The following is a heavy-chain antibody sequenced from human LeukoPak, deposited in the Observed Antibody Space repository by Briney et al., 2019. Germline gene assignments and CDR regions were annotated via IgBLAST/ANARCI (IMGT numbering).Heavy chain of an antibody. V-gene: IGHV3-7*01. Sequence: PGGSLRLSCAASGFTFSSYWMSWVRQAPGKGLEWVANIKQDGSEKYYVDSVKGRFTISRDNAKNSLYLQMDSLRAEDSATYYCARSADLIIPGAIGFFDSWGQETQVTVSA. D-gene: IGHD2-2*01. CDR2: IKQDGSEK. CDR3: ARSADLIIPGAIGFFDS. J-gene: IGHJ4*02. CDR1: GFTFSSYW.